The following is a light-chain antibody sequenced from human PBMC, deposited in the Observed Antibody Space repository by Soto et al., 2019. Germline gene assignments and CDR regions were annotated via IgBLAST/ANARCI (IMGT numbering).Light chain of an antibody. V-gene: IGKV3-20*01. Sequence: ILLTQSPGTLSLSTGERATLSCRAIQSVSSSYLAWYQQKPGQAPRLLIYGASSRATGVPDRFSGGGSGTDFTLTISRLEPEDFAVYYCQQYGSSPLTFGGGTKVDI. CDR2: GAS. CDR3: QQYGSSPLT. J-gene: IGKJ4*01. CDR1: QSVSSSY.